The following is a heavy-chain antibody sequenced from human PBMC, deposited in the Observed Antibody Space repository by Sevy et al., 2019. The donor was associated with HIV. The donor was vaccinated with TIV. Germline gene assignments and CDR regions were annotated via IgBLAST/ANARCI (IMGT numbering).Heavy chain of an antibody. V-gene: IGHV4-59*12. J-gene: IGHJ6*02. D-gene: IGHD6-19*01. CDR1: GGSISSYY. CDR3: ARIAVAGYYYGMDV. Sequence: SETLSLTCTVSGGSISSYYWSWIRQPPGKGLEWIGYIYYSGSTNYNPSLKSRVTISVDTSKNQFSLKLSSVTAADTAMYYCARIAVAGYYYGMDVWGQGTTVTVSS. CDR2: IYYSGST.